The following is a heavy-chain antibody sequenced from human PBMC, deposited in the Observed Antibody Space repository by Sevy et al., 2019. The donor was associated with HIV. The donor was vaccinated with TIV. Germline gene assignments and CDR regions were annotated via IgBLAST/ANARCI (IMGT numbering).Heavy chain of an antibody. CDR1: GFTFSSYG. J-gene: IGHJ5*02. CDR2: IRYDGSNK. Sequence: GGSLILSCAASGFTFSSYGMHWVRQAPGKGLEWVAFIRYDGSNKYYADSVKGRFTISRDNSKNTLYLQMNSLRAEDTAVYYCAKDPDFWSPPSFDPWGQGTLVTVSS. V-gene: IGHV3-30*02. D-gene: IGHD3-3*01. CDR3: AKDPDFWSPPSFDP.